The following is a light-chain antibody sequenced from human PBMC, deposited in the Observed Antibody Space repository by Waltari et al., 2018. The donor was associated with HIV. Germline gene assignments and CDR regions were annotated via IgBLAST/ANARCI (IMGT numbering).Light chain of an antibody. J-gene: IGLJ1*01. CDR2: EVS. Sequence: LTQPASVSGSPGQSITISCTGTSSDVGSYNLVSWYQQHPGKAPKLMIYEVSKRPSGVSNRFSGSKSGNTASLTISGLQAEDEADYYCCSYAGSSTFYVFGTGTKVTVL. CDR3: CSYAGSSTFYV. CDR1: SSDVGSYNL. V-gene: IGLV2-23*02.